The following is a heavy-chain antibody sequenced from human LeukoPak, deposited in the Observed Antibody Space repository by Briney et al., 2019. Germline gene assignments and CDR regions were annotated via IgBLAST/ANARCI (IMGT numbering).Heavy chain of an antibody. Sequence: ASVKVSCKASGGTFISYAISWVRQAPGQGLEWMGGMIPIFGTANYAQKFQGRVTITADESTSTAYMELSSLRSEDTAVYYCANGGNLLSWFDPWGQGTLVTVSS. J-gene: IGHJ5*02. CDR1: GGTFISYA. D-gene: IGHD2/OR15-2a*01. CDR2: MIPIFGTA. V-gene: IGHV1-69*01. CDR3: ANGGNLLSWFDP.